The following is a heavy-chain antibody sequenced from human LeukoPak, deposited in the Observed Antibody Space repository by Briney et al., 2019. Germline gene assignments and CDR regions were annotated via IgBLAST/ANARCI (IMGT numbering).Heavy chain of an antibody. CDR2: ISGSGGST. J-gene: IGHJ4*02. Sequence: GGSLRPSCAASGFTFSSYAMSWVRQAPGKGLEWVSAISGSGGSTYYADSVKGRFTISRDNSKNTLYLQMNSLRAEDTAVYYCAKADRMIVVVITQFDYWGQGTLVTVSS. V-gene: IGHV3-23*01. CDR3: AKADRMIVVVITQFDY. CDR1: GFTFSSYA. D-gene: IGHD3-22*01.